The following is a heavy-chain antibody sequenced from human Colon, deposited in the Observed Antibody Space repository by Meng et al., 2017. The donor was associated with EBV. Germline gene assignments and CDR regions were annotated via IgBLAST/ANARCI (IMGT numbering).Heavy chain of an antibody. CDR3: ARVSSGWDYFDY. J-gene: IGHJ4*02. D-gene: IGHD6-19*01. Sequence: QVQLPEPGPGLGKPSQTLSFPCTVPGGSVSSGGYSWTWIRQHPGKGLEWFGHIYYRGSTFYNPSLKRRVIISIDTSKNQFSLNLRSVTAADTAVYYCARVSSGWDYFDYWGQGTLVTVSS. V-gene: IGHV4-31*03. CDR2: IYYRGST. CDR1: GGSVSSGGYS.